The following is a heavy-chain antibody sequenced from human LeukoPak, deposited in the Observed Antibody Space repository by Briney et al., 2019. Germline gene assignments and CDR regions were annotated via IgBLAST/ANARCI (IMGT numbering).Heavy chain of an antibody. CDR3: ARAPNSGTLGEDY. D-gene: IGHD1-26*01. V-gene: IGHV3-72*01. CDR1: GFTFSSNY. CDR2: IRNKANIYTT. Sequence: GGSLRLSCATSGFTFSSNYMDWVRQAPGKGLEWVGRIRNKANIYTTEYAASVKGLFTISRDESKNSLYLQMNSLKTEDTAVYYCARAPNSGTLGEDYWGQGTLVTVSS. J-gene: IGHJ4*02.